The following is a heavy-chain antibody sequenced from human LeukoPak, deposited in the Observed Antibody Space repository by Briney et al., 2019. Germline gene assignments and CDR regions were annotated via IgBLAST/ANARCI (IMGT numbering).Heavy chain of an antibody. CDR1: GFTFSSYA. V-gene: IGHV3-23*01. J-gene: IGHJ4*02. CDR2: ISGSGGST. D-gene: IGHD3-10*01. CDR3: AKMAGGGSELLWFGELLGHY. Sequence: GGSLRLSCAASGFTFSSYAMSWVRQAPGKGLEWVSAISGSGGSTYYADSVKGRFTISRDNSKNTLYLQMNSLRAEDTAVYYCAKMAGGGSELLWFGELLGHYWGQGTLVTVSS.